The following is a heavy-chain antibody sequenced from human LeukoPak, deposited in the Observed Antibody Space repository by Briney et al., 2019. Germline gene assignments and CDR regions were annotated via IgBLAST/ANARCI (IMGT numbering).Heavy chain of an antibody. Sequence: GASVTVSCTASGYTFTGYYMHWVRQAPGQGLEWLGWINPNSGGTNYAQKFQGRVTMTRDTSISTAYMELSRLRSDDTAVYYCARIPHRGYYDSSGKFDYWGQGTLVTVSS. V-gene: IGHV1-2*02. J-gene: IGHJ4*02. CDR3: ARIPHRGYYDSSGKFDY. CDR2: INPNSGGT. CDR1: GYTFTGYY. D-gene: IGHD3-22*01.